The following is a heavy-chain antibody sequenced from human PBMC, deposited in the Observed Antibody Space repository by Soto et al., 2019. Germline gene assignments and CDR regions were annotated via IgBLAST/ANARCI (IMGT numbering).Heavy chain of an antibody. CDR3: AKLRYSSGWYWFDP. CDR1: GGSFSGYY. V-gene: IGHV4-34*01. D-gene: IGHD6-19*01. CDR2: INHSGST. Sequence: SETLSLTCAVYGGSFSGYYWSWIRQPPGKGLEWIGEINHSGSTNYNPSLKSRVTISVDTSKNQFSLKLSSVTAADTAVYYCAKLRYSSGWYWFDPWGQGTLVTVSS. J-gene: IGHJ5*02.